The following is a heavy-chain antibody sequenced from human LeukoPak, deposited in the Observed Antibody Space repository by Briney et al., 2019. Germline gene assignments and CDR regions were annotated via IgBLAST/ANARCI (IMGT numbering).Heavy chain of an antibody. CDR2: ISYSGTT. Sequence: SQTLSLTCTVSGGSISSYYWSWIRQPPGKGLEWIGYISYSGTTNYNPSLKSRVTISVDTSKNQFSLKVTSVTAADTAVYYCARDSLAAPFYYYYYMDVWGKGTTVTVSS. J-gene: IGHJ6*03. D-gene: IGHD6-13*01. CDR1: GGSISSYY. V-gene: IGHV4-59*01. CDR3: ARDSLAAPFYYYYYMDV.